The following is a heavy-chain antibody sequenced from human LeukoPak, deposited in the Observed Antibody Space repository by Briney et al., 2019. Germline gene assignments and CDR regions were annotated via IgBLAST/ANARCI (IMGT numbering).Heavy chain of an antibody. D-gene: IGHD3-22*01. CDR1: GFTVSSNY. J-gene: IGHJ4*02. CDR2: IYTGGTT. V-gene: IGHV3-53*01. CDR3: ARDGDDTSGHFSPFDY. Sequence: PGGSLRLSCAVSGFTVSSNYMSWVRQAPGKGLEWVSVIYTGGTTYYADSVKGRFTISRDNSKNTLYLQMNNLRAEDTAVYYCARDGDDTSGHFSPFDYWGQGTLVTVSS.